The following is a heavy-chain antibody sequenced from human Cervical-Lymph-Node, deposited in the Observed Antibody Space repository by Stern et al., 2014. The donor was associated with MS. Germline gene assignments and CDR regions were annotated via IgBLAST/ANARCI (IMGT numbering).Heavy chain of an antibody. V-gene: IGHV1-69*01. CDR3: ASPLTATSVPFGYYGMAV. Sequence: VQLVESGAEVKKPGSSVKVSCKASGGTFSNYATSWVRQAPGQGLEWMGGIVPLFGKPNYAQKFQGRVAITADESTSTAYMDLSSLRSEDTSVYYCASPLTATSVPFGYYGMAVWGHGTTVTVS. CDR2: IVPLFGKP. D-gene: IGHD4-17*01. J-gene: IGHJ6*02. CDR1: GGTFSNYA.